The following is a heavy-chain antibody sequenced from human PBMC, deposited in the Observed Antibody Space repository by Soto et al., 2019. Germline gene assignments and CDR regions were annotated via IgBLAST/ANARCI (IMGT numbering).Heavy chain of an antibody. CDR2: ISYDGSNK. CDR3: AKIGNYGDYVSLLDV. D-gene: IGHD4-17*01. J-gene: IGHJ6*02. Sequence: GGSLRLSCADSGLSFSSYGMHWVRQAPGKGLEWVAVISYDGSNKYYADSVKGRFTISRDNSKNTLYLQMNSLRAEDTAVYYCAKIGNYGDYVSLLDVWGQGTTVTVSS. CDR1: GLSFSSYG. V-gene: IGHV3-30*18.